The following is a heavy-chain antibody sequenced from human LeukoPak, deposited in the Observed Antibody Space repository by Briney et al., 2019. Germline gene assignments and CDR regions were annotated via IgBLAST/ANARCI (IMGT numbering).Heavy chain of an antibody. CDR1: GDSASPYF. Sequence: PSETLSLTCSVSGDSASPYFWSWIRQPPGKGLEWIGYIYYSGTTNYNPSLNSRVTISIDTSQDQFSLKVNSVTAADTAVYYCARLTAGLYFDPWGQGKLVTVSS. D-gene: IGHD2-21*02. J-gene: IGHJ4*02. V-gene: IGHV4-59*08. CDR2: IYYSGTT. CDR3: ARLTAGLYFDP.